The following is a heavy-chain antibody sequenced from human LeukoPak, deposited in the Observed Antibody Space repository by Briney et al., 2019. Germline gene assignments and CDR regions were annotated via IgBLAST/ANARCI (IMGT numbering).Heavy chain of an antibody. CDR2: FYISGST. CDR3: ARDFLLQSEGLFDY. Sequence: SETLSLTCTVSGGSISSYYWSWIRQPAGKGLEWIGRFYISGSTNYNPSLKSRVTMSVDTSKNQFSLRLNSVTAADTAVYYCARDFLLQSEGLFDYWGQGTLVTVSS. D-gene: IGHD4-11*01. CDR1: GGSISSYY. V-gene: IGHV4-4*07. J-gene: IGHJ4*02.